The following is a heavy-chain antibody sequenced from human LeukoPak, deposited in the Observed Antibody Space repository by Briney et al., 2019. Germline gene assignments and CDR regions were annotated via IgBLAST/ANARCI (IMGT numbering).Heavy chain of an antibody. D-gene: IGHD6-19*01. V-gene: IGHV3-30-3*01. CDR1: GFTFSSYA. CDR3: ARALSSGSGY. Sequence: GGSLRLSCAASGFTFSSYAMHWVRQAPGKGLEWVAVISYDGSNKYYADSVKGRFTISRDNSKNTLYPQMNSLRAEDTAVYYCARALSSGSGYWGQGTLVTVSS. J-gene: IGHJ4*02. CDR2: ISYDGSNK.